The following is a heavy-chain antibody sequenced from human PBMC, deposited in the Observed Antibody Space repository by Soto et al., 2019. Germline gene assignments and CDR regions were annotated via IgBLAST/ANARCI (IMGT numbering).Heavy chain of an antibody. CDR2: VIPFSGTT. Sequence: QVQLVQSGAEVKKPGSSVKVSCKASGGSLSYNVISWVRQVPGQGFEWMGGVIPFSGTTTYAQKFQGRVTLTADESASSAHMELRSLTSQDAAVYYCASFSRCSWRGFTADWGQGTPVAVSS. J-gene: IGHJ4*02. V-gene: IGHV1-69*12. CDR3: ASFSRCSWRGFTAD. D-gene: IGHD3-3*01. CDR1: GGSLSYNV.